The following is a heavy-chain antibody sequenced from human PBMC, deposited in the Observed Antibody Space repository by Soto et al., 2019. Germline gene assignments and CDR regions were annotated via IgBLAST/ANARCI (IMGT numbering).Heavy chain of an antibody. CDR1: GGTFSSYA. Sequence: GASVKVSCKASGGTFSSYAISWVRQAPGQGLEWMGGIIPIFGTANYAQKFQGRVTITADESTSTAYMELSSLRSEDTAVYYCARADLRELLSIDYWGQGTLVTSPQ. CDR3: ARADLRELLSIDY. J-gene: IGHJ4*02. D-gene: IGHD1-26*01. V-gene: IGHV1-69*13. CDR2: IIPIFGTA.